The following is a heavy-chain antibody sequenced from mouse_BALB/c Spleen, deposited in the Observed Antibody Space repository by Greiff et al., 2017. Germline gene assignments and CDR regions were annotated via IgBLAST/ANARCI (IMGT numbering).Heavy chain of an antibody. CDR1: GYSITSDYA. D-gene: IGHD2-14*01. J-gene: IGHJ4*01. Sequence: EVMLVESGPGLVKPSQSLSLTCTVTGYSITSDYAWNWIRQFPGNKLEWMGYISYSGSTSYNPSLKSRISITRDTSKNQFFLQLNSVTTEDTATYYCARRRPYYRYDEGALYAMDYWGQGTSVTVSS. V-gene: IGHV3-2*02. CDR2: ISYSGST. CDR3: ARRRPYYRYDEGALYAMDY.